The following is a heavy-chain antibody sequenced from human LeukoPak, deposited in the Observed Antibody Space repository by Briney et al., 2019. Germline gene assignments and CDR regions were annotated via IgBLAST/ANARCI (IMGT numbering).Heavy chain of an antibody. J-gene: IGHJ4*02. D-gene: IGHD3-10*01. V-gene: IGHV4-38-2*02. CDR1: GYSNSSGYY. Sequence: SETLSLTCAVSGYSNSSGYYWGWIRQPPGKGLEWIGSIYHSGSTYYNPSLKSRVTISVDTSKNQFSLKLSSVTAADTAVYYCAREFAGEYYWGQGTLVTVSS. CDR2: IYHSGST. CDR3: AREFAGEYY.